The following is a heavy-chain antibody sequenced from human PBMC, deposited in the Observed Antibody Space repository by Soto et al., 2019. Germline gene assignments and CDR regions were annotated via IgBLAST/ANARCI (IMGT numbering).Heavy chain of an antibody. Sequence: QLQLQESGPGLVKPSETLSLTCTVSGGSISSSSYYWGWIRQPPGKGLERIGSIYYSGSTYYNPSLKSRVTISVDTSKNQFSLKLSSVTAADTAVYYCATKTREGYYFDYWGQGTLVTVSS. J-gene: IGHJ4*02. CDR2: IYYSGST. CDR3: ATKTREGYYFDY. CDR1: GGSISSSSYY. V-gene: IGHV4-39*01.